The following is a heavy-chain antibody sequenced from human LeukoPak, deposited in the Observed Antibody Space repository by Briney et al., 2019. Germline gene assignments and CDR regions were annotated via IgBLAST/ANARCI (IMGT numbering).Heavy chain of an antibody. CDR1: GYTFTGYY. Sequence: ASVTVSCKASGYTFTGYYIHWVRQAPGQGLEWMGWISPNSGGTKYAQKFQVRVTMTRDTSISTAYMELSRLRSDDTAVYYCARGGKLNNWFDPWGQGTLVTVSS. D-gene: IGHD3-16*01. CDR3: ARGGKLNNWFDP. J-gene: IGHJ5*02. CDR2: ISPNSGGT. V-gene: IGHV1-2*02.